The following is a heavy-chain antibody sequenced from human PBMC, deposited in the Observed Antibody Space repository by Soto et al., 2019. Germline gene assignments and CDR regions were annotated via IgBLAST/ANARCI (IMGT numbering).Heavy chain of an antibody. D-gene: IGHD4-17*01. Sequence: EVQLVESGGGLVQPGGSLRLSCAASGFTFSTYWMHWVRQAPGEGLVWVSRIKTDGSMTNYADSVKGRFTISRDNANNTLYLQMNSLRAEDTAVYFCVSASYGDHEYFQNWGQGTLVTVSS. V-gene: IGHV3-74*01. CDR2: IKTDGSMT. CDR3: VSASYGDHEYFQN. J-gene: IGHJ1*01. CDR1: GFTFSTYW.